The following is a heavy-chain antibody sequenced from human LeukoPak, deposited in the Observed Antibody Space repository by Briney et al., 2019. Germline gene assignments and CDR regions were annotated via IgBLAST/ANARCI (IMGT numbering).Heavy chain of an antibody. V-gene: IGHV3-30*02. CDR3: AKDPNRYDSSIYYCAY. J-gene: IGHJ4*02. CDR2: IRYDGSNT. Sequence: GGSLRLSCAASGFTFNNYGMHWVRQAPGKGLEWVAFIRYDGSNTYYADSVKGRFTISRDNSKNTLYLHMNRLRAEDTAVYYCAKDPNRYDSSIYYCAYWGQGALVTVSS. D-gene: IGHD3-22*01. CDR1: GFTFNNYG.